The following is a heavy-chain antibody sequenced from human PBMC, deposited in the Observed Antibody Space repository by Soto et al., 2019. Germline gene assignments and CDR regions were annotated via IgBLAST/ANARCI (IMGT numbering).Heavy chain of an antibody. V-gene: IGHV1-69*12. Sequence: QVQLVQSGAEVKKPGSSVKVSCKASGGTFSSYAISWVRQAPGQGLEWMGGIIPMFGTAKYAQKFQGRVTVTAVESRSTAYMVMSSLRSEDTAVYYCARDRCSGSCPNWFGPLGQGTLVTVSS. CDR3: ARDRCSGSCPNWFGP. D-gene: IGHD2-15*01. CDR1: GGTFSSYA. CDR2: IIPMFGTA. J-gene: IGHJ5*02.